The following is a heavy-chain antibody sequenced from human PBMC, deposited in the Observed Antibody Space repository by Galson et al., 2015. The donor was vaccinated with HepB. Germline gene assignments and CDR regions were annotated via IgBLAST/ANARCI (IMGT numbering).Heavy chain of an antibody. D-gene: IGHD2-15*01. CDR2: ISPYNRNI. V-gene: IGHV1-18*01. CDR3: ARGALVVVVGATQNIWFGP. J-gene: IGHJ5*02. Sequence: SVKVSCKASGYTFSTYSITWVRQAPGQGLEWMGWISPYNRNIDYAQTLQGRLTMTTDTSTSTAFMELRSLRSDDTAVYYCARGALVVVVGATQNIWFGPWGQGTLVTVSS. CDR1: GYTFSTYS.